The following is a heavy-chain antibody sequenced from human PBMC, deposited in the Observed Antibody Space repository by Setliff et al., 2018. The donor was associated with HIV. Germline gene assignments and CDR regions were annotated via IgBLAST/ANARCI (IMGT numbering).Heavy chain of an antibody. CDR1: GFPVSYYM. CDR2: ISRSNSYI. CDR3: ARGGDNWNQPTDY. Sequence: GGSLRLSCAASGFPVSYYMMDWVRQAPGKGLEWVSFISRSNSYIYYADSVKGRFTISRDNAKNSLYLQMNSLRAEDTAVYYCARGGDNWNQPTDYWGQGTLVTVSS. V-gene: IGHV3-21*04. D-gene: IGHD1-20*01. J-gene: IGHJ4*02.